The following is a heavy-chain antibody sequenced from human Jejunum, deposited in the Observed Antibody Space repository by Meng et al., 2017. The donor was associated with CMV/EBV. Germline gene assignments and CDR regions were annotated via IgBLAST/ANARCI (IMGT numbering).Heavy chain of an antibody. CDR3: ARVEVGITSGDY. V-gene: IGHV1-18*01. Sequence: QAQLVACGGEVKKPVAAVNASCNASGYTFTNYGITWVRQAPGQGLEWMGWINAYNGDTNYAQTLQGTVTMTTDTSTSTAYMELRSLRSDDTAVYYCARVEVGITSGDYWGQGTLVTVSS. D-gene: IGHD1-26*01. CDR1: GYTFTNYG. J-gene: IGHJ4*02. CDR2: INAYNGDT.